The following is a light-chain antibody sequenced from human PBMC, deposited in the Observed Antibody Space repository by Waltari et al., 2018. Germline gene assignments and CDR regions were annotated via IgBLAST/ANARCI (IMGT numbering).Light chain of an antibody. V-gene: IGLV2-23*01. J-gene: IGLJ2*01. CDR1: STAVGSYNL. CDR3: CSYASGSTII. Sequence: QSALTQPASVSGSPGQSITLSCTRTSTAVGSYNLSPWYQRHPGKAPELLIYEGSKRPSGVSNRFSGSKSGNTASLTISGLQAEDEADYFCCSYASGSTIIFGGGTKLTVL. CDR2: EGS.